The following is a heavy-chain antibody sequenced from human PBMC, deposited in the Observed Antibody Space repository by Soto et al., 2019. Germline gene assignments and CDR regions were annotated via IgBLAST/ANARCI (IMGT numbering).Heavy chain of an antibody. CDR2: ISAYNGNT. Sequence: ASVKVSCKASGYTFTSYGISWMRQAPGQGLEWMGWISAYNGNTNYAQKLQGRVTMTTDTSTSTAYMELRSLRSDDTAVYYCARDRGFSGYDFYYYYGMDVWGQGTTVTVS. J-gene: IGHJ6*02. V-gene: IGHV1-18*01. CDR3: ARDRGFSGYDFYYYYGMDV. D-gene: IGHD5-12*01. CDR1: GYTFTSYG.